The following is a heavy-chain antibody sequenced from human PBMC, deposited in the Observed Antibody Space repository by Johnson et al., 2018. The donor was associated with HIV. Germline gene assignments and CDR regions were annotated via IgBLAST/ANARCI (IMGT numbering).Heavy chain of an antibody. CDR3: AKMEFDYSNYAAPLSLHDAFDI. Sequence: QVQLVESGGGVVQPGGSLRLSCAASGFSFSSYGMHWVRQAPGKGLEWVAFIRYDGNNKYYADSVKGRFTISRDNSKNTLYLQMNSLRAEDTAVYYCAKMEFDYSNYAAPLSLHDAFDIWGQGTMVTVSS. CDR2: IRYDGNNK. J-gene: IGHJ3*02. V-gene: IGHV3-30*02. D-gene: IGHD4-11*01. CDR1: GFSFSSYG.